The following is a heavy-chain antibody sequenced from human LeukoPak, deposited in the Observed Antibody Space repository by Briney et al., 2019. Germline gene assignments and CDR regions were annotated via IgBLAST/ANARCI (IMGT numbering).Heavy chain of an antibody. CDR1: GGSISSYY. V-gene: IGHV4-4*07. Sequence: SETLSLTCTVSGGSISSYYWSWIRQPAGKGLEWIGRIYTSGSTNYNPSLKSRVTMSVDTSKNQFSLKLSSVTTADTAVYYCARGDDPMHLRSPYFDYWGQGTLVTVSS. J-gene: IGHJ4*02. D-gene: IGHD3-3*01. CDR2: IYTSGST. CDR3: ARGDDPMHLRSPYFDY.